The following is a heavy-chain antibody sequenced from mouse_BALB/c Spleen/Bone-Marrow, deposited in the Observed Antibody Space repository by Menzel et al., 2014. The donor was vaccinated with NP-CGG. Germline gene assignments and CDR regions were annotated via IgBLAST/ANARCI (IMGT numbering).Heavy chain of an antibody. Sequence: AAAAVDFSRYWMSWVRQAPGKRLEWIGEINPDSSTINYTPSLKDKFIISRVNAKNTLYLQKSKVRSEDTALYYCTRLHYYGYSAYWGQGTLVTVST. CDR1: AVDFSRYW. V-gene: IGHV4-1*02. CDR3: TRLHYYGYSAY. J-gene: IGHJ3*01. D-gene: IGHD1-2*01. CDR2: INPDSSTI.